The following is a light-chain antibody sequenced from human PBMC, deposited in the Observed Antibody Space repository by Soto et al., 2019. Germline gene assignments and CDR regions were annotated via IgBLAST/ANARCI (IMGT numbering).Light chain of an antibody. CDR1: QSVSNY. Sequence: DIVLTQPPATLSLSPGERATLSCRASQSVSNYLAWYQQKPGQAPRLLIYDASNRATGIPARFSGSGSGTDFTLTISSLEPEDFAVYYCQQRSNWPSFGPGTKVDIK. V-gene: IGKV3-11*01. CDR2: DAS. CDR3: QQRSNWPS. J-gene: IGKJ3*01.